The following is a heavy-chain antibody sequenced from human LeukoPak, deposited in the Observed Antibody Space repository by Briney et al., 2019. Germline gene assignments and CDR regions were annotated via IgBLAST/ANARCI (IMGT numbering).Heavy chain of an antibody. Sequence: SQTLSLTCAISGDSVSSNSAAWNWIRQSPSRGLEWLGRTYYRSKWYNDYAVSVKSRITISPDTSKNQFSLQLNSVTPEDTAVYYCAREGGAYNWNYLYYYYGMDVWGQGTTVTVSS. J-gene: IGHJ6*02. CDR2: TYYRSKWYN. V-gene: IGHV6-1*01. CDR3: AREGGAYNWNYLYYYYGMDV. CDR1: GDSVSSNSAA. D-gene: IGHD1-7*01.